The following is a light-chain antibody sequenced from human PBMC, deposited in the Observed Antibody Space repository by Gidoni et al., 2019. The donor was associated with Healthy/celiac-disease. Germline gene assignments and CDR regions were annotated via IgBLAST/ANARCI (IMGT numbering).Light chain of an antibody. CDR1: QSVSSN. Sequence: TVITQSPATLSVSPGERATLSCRASQSVSSNLAWYQQKPGQAPRLLIYGASTRATGIPARFSGSGSGTEFTLTISSLQSEDFAVYYCQQYNNWPPWTFGQGTKVEIK. CDR3: QQYNNWPPWT. J-gene: IGKJ1*01. V-gene: IGKV3-15*01. CDR2: GAS.